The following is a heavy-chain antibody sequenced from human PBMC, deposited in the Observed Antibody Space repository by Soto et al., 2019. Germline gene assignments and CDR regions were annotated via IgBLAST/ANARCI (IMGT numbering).Heavy chain of an antibody. V-gene: IGHV3-30-3*01. D-gene: IGHD6-13*01. CDR3: ARAGIAAAGPSLNWFDP. CDR1: GFTFIIYA. Sequence: PGGSLRLSCAASGFTFIIYAMHWVRQAPGKGLEWVAVISYDGSNKYYADSVKGRFTISRDNSKNTLYLQMNSLRAEDTAVYYCARAGIAAAGPSLNWFDPWGQGTLVTVSS. CDR2: ISYDGSNK. J-gene: IGHJ5*02.